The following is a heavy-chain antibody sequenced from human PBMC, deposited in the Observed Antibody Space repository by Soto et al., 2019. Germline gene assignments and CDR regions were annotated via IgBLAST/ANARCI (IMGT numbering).Heavy chain of an antibody. J-gene: IGHJ4*02. Sequence: SETLSLTCTVSGGSISNYYWSWIRQPPGKGLEWIGYIHHTGSTNCDPSLKSRVTISVDTSKNQFSLKLSSVTAADTAVYYCARDLYEGTGWTFGYWGQGTLVTVS. D-gene: IGHD3-22*01. CDR3: ARDLYEGTGWTFGY. CDR2: IHHTGST. V-gene: IGHV4-59*01. CDR1: GGSISNYY.